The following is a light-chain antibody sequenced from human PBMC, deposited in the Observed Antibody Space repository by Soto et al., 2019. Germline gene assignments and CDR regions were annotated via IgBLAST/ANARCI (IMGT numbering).Light chain of an antibody. Sequence: QSLLTQQASVSGGPGQRVTISCTWSSSNTGASYDVHWYQQRPGTAPKLLIFGNINRPSGVPDRFSGSKSGTSASLAITGLQAEDEGDYYCQSYDSTLSARYVFGAGTKVTVL. CDR2: GNI. CDR1: SSNTGASYD. V-gene: IGLV1-40*01. J-gene: IGLJ1*01. CDR3: QSYDSTLSARYV.